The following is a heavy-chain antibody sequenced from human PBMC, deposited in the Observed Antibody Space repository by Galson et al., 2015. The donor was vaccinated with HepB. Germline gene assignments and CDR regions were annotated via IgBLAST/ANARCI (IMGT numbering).Heavy chain of an antibody. CDR2: IYTSGST. J-gene: IGHJ5*02. CDR1: GGSISSGSYY. CDR3: ARDGGRFLELGGNWFDP. V-gene: IGHV4-61*02. Sequence: TLSLTCTVSGGSISSGSYYWSWIRQPAGKGLEWIGRIYTSGSTNYNPSLKSRVTMSVDTSKNQFSLKLSSVTAADTAVYYCARDGGRFLELGGNWFDPWGQGTLVTVSS. D-gene: IGHD3-3*01.